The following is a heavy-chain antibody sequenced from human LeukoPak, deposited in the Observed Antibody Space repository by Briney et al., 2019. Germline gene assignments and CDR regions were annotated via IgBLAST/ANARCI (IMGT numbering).Heavy chain of an antibody. J-gene: IGHJ4*02. CDR2: INSDGSST. V-gene: IGHV3-74*01. CDR3: ARRGYSYGFGY. D-gene: IGHD5-18*01. Sequence: PGGSLRLFCAASGFTFSSYWMHWVRQAPGKGLVWVSRINSDGSSTSYADSVKGRFTISRDNAKNTLYLQMNSLRAEDTAVYYCARRGYSYGFGYWGQGTLVTVSS. CDR1: GFTFSSYW.